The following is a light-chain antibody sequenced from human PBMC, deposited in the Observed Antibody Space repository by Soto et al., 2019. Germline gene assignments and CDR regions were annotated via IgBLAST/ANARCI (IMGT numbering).Light chain of an antibody. CDR1: SSDVGSYNR. CDR2: EGS. V-gene: IGLV2-23*01. CDR3: CSYAGSSTYVV. Sequence: QSALTQPASVSGAPGHSITISCTGTSSDVGSYNRVSWYQHHPGKAPKLMIYEGSKRPSGVYNRFSGSKSGNTASLTISGLQAEDEADYYCCSYAGSSTYVVFGGGTKLTVL. J-gene: IGLJ2*01.